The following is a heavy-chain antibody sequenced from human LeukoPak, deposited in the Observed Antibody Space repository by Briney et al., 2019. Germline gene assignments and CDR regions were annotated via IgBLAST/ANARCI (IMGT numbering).Heavy chain of an antibody. V-gene: IGHV3-7*01. J-gene: IGHJ4*02. CDR3: ATTLTVTTGFY. Sequence: PGGSLRLSCAASGFTFSSYWMSWVRQAPGKGREWVAHIKEDGSENYYVDSVKGRFTISRDNAKNSLYLQMNSLRAEDTAVYFCATTLTVTTGFYWGQGTLVTVSS. CDR2: IKEDGSEN. D-gene: IGHD4-17*01. CDR1: GFTFSSYW.